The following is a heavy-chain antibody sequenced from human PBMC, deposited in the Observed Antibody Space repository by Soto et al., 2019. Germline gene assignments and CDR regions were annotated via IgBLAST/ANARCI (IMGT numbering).Heavy chain of an antibody. J-gene: IGHJ6*02. Sequence: QVQLQESDPGLVKPSQTLSLTCTVSGGSISSGGYYWSWIRQHPGKGLEWIGYIYYSGSTYYNPSLKSRVTISVDTSKNQFSLKLSSVTAADTAVYYCASQVPRYYYYGMDVWGQGTTVTVSS. D-gene: IGHD1-1*01. CDR3: ASQVPRYYYYGMDV. CDR1: GGSISSGGYY. V-gene: IGHV4-31*03. CDR2: IYYSGST.